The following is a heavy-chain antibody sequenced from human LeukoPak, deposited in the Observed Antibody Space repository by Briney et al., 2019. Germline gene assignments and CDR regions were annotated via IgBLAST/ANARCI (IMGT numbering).Heavy chain of an antibody. Sequence: GGSLRLSCAASGFTVSGTHMSWVRQAPGKGLEWVSAMYTGGTTYYADYVQGRFTISRDTSKNTLYLHMNILRADDTAVYYCAKDEATSGGGLASWGQGTLVTVSS. CDR1: GFTVSGTH. V-gene: IGHV3-53*01. D-gene: IGHD3-16*01. CDR3: AKDEATSGGGLAS. CDR2: MYTGGTT. J-gene: IGHJ4*02.